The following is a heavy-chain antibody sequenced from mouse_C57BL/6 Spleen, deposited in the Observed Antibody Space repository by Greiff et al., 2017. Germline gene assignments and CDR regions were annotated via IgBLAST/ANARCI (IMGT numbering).Heavy chain of an antibody. CDR2: IHPNSGST. D-gene: IGHD2-1*01. Sequence: QVQLQQPGAELVKPGASVKLSCKASGYTFTSYWMHWVKQRPGQGLEWIGMIHPNSGSTNYTEKFKSKATLTVDKASSTAYMQLSSLTSEDSAVYYWASEGGNYVFDYWGQGTTLTVSS. J-gene: IGHJ2*01. CDR1: GYTFTSYW. CDR3: ASEGGNYVFDY. V-gene: IGHV1-64*01.